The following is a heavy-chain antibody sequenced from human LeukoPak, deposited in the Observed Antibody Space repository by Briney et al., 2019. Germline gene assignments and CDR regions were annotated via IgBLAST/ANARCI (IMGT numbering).Heavy chain of an antibody. Sequence: SETLSLTCTVSGGSISSGSYYWSWIRQPAGKGLEWIGRIYTSGSTNYNPSLKSRVTISVDTSKNQFSLKLSSVTAADTAVYYCARVEFTYFDYRGQGTLVTVSS. CDR3: ARVEFTYFDY. CDR2: IYTSGST. V-gene: IGHV4-61*02. CDR1: GGSISSGSYY. J-gene: IGHJ4*02.